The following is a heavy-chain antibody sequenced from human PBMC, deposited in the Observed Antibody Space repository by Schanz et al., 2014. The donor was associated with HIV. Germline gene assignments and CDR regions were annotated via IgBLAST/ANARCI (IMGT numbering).Heavy chain of an antibody. J-gene: IGHJ4*02. CDR1: GFTLEDFA. Sequence: EVQLMESGGGLVQPGRSLRLSCAASGFTLEDFAMHWVRQAPGKGLEWVSGMTWNRRRIGYGDAVKGRFTISRDNANNFVYLEMNGLRVEDTALYYCANEEGPNDYWGQGTLVTVSS. CDR3: ANEEGPNDY. V-gene: IGHV3-9*01. CDR2: MTWNRRRI.